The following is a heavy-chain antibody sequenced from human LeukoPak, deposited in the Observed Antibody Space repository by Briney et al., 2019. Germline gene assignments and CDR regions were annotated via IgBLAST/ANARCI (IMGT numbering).Heavy chain of an antibody. J-gene: IGHJ6*03. CDR2: IYHSGST. CDR3: VGSPYYYYHMDV. CDR1: GYSITSGYY. V-gene: IGHV4-38-2*01. Sequence: PSETLSLTCAVSGYSITSGYYWGWIRQPPGKGLEWIGTIYHSGSTYYNPSLKSRVIVSVDTSKNQFSLKLSSVTAADTAVYYCVGSPYYYYHMDVWGKGTSVTVSS.